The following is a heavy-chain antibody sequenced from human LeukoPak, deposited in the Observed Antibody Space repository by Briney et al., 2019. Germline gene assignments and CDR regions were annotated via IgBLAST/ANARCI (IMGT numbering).Heavy chain of an antibody. CDR1: GFTFGDYA. CDR2: IRSKPYGGTT. Sequence: GGSLRLSCTASGFTFGDYALNWVRQAPGKGLEWVGFIRSKPYGGTTEYAASVKGRFTISRDDSKSIAYLQMNSLKTEDTAVYYCARGYSSSWYDYYYYGMDVWGQGTTVTVSS. CDR3: ARGYSSSWYDYYYYGMDV. V-gene: IGHV3-49*04. D-gene: IGHD6-13*01. J-gene: IGHJ6*02.